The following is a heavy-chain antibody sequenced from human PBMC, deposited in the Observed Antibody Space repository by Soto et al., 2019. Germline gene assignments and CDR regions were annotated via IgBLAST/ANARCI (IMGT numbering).Heavy chain of an antibody. Sequence: VSVKLSCKVSGYTLSELSMHWVRQAPGKGLEWMGGFDPEDGETIYAQKFQGRVTMTEDTSTDTAYMELSSLRSEDTAVYYCATHSVLAARLDAFDIWGQGTMVTVSS. J-gene: IGHJ3*02. CDR2: FDPEDGET. CDR1: GYTLSELS. CDR3: ATHSVLAARLDAFDI. V-gene: IGHV1-24*01. D-gene: IGHD6-6*01.